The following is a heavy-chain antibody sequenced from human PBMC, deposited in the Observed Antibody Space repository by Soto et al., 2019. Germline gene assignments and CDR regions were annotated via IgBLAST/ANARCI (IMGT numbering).Heavy chain of an antibody. CDR2: INAGNGNT. J-gene: IGHJ4*02. Sequence: ASAKVSCKAFGYTFTSYAMHWVRQAPGQRLEWMGWINAGNGNTKYSQKFQGRVTITRDTSASTAYMELSSLRSEDTAVYYCARSGYDYIWGSYRPTYFDYWGQGTLVTVSS. V-gene: IGHV1-3*01. CDR1: GYTFTSYA. CDR3: ARSGYDYIWGSYRPTYFDY. D-gene: IGHD3-16*02.